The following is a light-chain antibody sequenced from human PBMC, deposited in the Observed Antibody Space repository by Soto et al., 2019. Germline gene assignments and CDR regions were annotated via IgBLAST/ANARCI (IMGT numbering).Light chain of an antibody. CDR2: EVS. Sequence: QLVLTQPASVSGSAGQSITISCSGTMRDVGGYNYVSWYQQHPGKAPKLMIYEVSNRPSGVSNRFSGSKSGNTASLTISGLQAEDEADYYCSSYTSSSTLVVFGGGTKLTVL. CDR1: MRDVGGYNY. V-gene: IGLV2-14*01. CDR3: SSYTSSSTLVV. J-gene: IGLJ2*01.